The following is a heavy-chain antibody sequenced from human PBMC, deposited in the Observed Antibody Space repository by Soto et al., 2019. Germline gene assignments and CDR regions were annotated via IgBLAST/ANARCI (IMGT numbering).Heavy chain of an antibody. CDR2: ISYDGSNK. V-gene: IGHV3-30-3*01. D-gene: IGHD3-22*01. Sequence: LXLSCAASGFTFSSYAMHWVRQAPGKGLEWVAVISYDGSNKYYADSVKGRFTISRDNSKNTLYLQMNSLRAEDTAVYYCARPWSSGYYHALNYYYGMDVWGQGTTVTGSS. CDR1: GFTFSSYA. CDR3: ARPWSSGYYHALNYYYGMDV. J-gene: IGHJ6*02.